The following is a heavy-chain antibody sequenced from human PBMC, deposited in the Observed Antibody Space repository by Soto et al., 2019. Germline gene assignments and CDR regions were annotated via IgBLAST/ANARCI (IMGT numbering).Heavy chain of an antibody. CDR3: ASGLKAAAIGNYYYGMDV. CDR1: GGTFSDYA. D-gene: IGHD2-2*01. J-gene: IGHJ6*02. CDR2: IMPIFGAP. V-gene: IGHV1-69*12. Sequence: QVQLVQSGAEVKKPGSSVKVSCKASGGTFSDYAFSWVRQAPGQGLEWLGGIMPIFGAPDYAQKFQGRVTITADESTRTTYMDMRSPRSEDTAVYCCASGLKAAAIGNYYYGMDVWGQGTTGAVSS.